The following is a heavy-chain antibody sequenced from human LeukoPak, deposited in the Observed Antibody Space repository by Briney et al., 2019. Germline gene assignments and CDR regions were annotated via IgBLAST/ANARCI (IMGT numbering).Heavy chain of an antibody. CDR2: IRSKAYGGTT. V-gene: IGHV3-49*03. Sequence: GGSLRLSCTASGFTFGDYAMSWFRQAPGKGLEWVGFIRSKAYGGTTEYAASVKDRFTISRDDSRSIAYLQMNSLKTEDTAVYYCTRDLLLNTGDPELDYWGQGTLVTVSS. J-gene: IGHJ4*02. CDR3: TRDLLLNTGDPELDY. D-gene: IGHD7-27*01. CDR1: GFTFGDYA.